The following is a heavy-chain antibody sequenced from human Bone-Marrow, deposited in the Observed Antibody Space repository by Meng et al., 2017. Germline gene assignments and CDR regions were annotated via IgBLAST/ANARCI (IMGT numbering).Heavy chain of an antibody. V-gene: IGHV3-23*01. CDR3: AKVDGGDAERDGFDI. J-gene: IGHJ3*02. CDR2: IGGSGGGT. CDR1: GFTFDSYA. Sequence: GGSLRLSCAASGFTFDSYAMSWVRQSPGKGLEWVSSIGGSGGGTYYADSVKGHFTISRDNSKNTLYLQLNSLTAEDTAVYYCAKVDGGDAERDGFDIWGQGTMVTVSS. D-gene: IGHD2-21*02.